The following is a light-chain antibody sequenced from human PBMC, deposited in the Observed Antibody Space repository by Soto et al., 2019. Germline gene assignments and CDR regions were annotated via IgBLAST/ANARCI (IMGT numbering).Light chain of an antibody. V-gene: IGKV3-20*01. J-gene: IGKJ4*01. CDR1: QSVSSSY. Sequence: IVLTQSPGTLSLSPGERATLSCRASQSVSSSYLAWYQQKPGQAPRLLIYGASSRATGIPDRFSGSGSGTDFTLTISRLEPEDFAVYYCQQYGSSSLTFGGGNKLEIK. CDR2: GAS. CDR3: QQYGSSSLT.